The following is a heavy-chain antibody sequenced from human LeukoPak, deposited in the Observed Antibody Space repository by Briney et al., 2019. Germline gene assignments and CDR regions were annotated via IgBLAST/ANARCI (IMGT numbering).Heavy chain of an antibody. CDR2: ISAGGGST. CDR1: GFTFSSYA. D-gene: IGHD5-24*01. Sequence: GGSLRLSCAASGFTFSSYAMNWVRQAPGKGLEWVSGISAGGGSTNHADSVKGRFTISRDNSKNTLYLQMNSLRAEDTAVYYCAKEGHRREFFDYWGQGTLVTVSS. J-gene: IGHJ4*02. CDR3: AKEGHRREFFDY. V-gene: IGHV3-23*01.